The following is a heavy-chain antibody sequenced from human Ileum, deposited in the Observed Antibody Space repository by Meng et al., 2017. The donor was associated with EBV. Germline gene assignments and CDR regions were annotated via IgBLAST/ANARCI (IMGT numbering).Heavy chain of an antibody. Sequence: VPVAESGGALVQPGGSLRLSCAPSGFPLSNYWMHWVRQVPGKGLVWVSRTNEDGGFTTYADSVRGRFTISRDNTKNILYLQMDSLRAEDTAVYFCSRDLAGPYDDWGQGTLVTVSS. CDR1: GFPLSNYW. V-gene: IGHV3-74*01. CDR2: TNEDGGFT. CDR3: SRDLAGPYDD. J-gene: IGHJ4*02.